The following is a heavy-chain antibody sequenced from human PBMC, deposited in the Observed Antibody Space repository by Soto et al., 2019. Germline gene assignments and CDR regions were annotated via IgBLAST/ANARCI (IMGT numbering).Heavy chain of an antibody. Sequence: GGSLRLSCAASGFTFSSYSMNWVRQAPGKGLEWVSSISSSSSYIYYADSVKGRFTISRDNAKNSLYLQMNSLRAEDTAVYYCARWEDYDILTGYYNAANFDYWGQGTRVTVSS. V-gene: IGHV3-21*01. CDR1: GFTFSSYS. CDR2: ISSSSSYI. J-gene: IGHJ4*02. D-gene: IGHD3-9*01. CDR3: ARWEDYDILTGYYNAANFDY.